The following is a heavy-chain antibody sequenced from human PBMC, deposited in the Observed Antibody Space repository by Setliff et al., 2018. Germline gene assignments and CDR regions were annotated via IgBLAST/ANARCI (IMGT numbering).Heavy chain of an antibody. V-gene: IGHV3-15*07. Sequence: GESLRLSCAVSGFTFSKAWMHWVRQAPGKGLEWVGRVKSNTDGGAIDYAAPVKGRFTISRDDSKNTVYLQMSSLKIEDTAVYYCVHNADFIGTFNTWGQGTMVTVSS. D-gene: IGHD2-8*01. CDR1: GFTFSKAW. CDR3: VHNADFIGTFNT. J-gene: IGHJ3*01. CDR2: VKSNTDGGAI.